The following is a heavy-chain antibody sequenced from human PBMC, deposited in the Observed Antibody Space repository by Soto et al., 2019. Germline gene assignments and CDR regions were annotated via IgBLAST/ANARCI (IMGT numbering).Heavy chain of an antibody. CDR1: GFTFSSYW. V-gene: IGHV3-7*01. CDR2: IKQDGSEK. CDR3: ARANYCSGGSCYVAYYYYLDV. J-gene: IGHJ6*03. D-gene: IGHD2-15*01. Sequence: GSLRLSCAASGFTFSSYWMSWVRQAPGKGLEWVANIKQDGSEKYYVDSVKGRFTISRDNAKNSLYLQMNSLRAEDTAVYYCARANYCSGGSCYVAYYYYLDVWGQGTTVPVSS.